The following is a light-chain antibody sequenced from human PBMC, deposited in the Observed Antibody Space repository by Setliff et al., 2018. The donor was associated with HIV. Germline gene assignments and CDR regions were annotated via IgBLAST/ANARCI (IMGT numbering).Light chain of an antibody. CDR1: SSDVGHNNY. J-gene: IGLJ1*01. Sequence: QSALTQPASVSGSPGQSITISCTGTSSDVGHNNYVSWYQQHPGKAPQLIIFDVTKRPSGVSNRFSGSKSGNTASLTISGLQAEDEGDYYCSSYTGTSTFVFGTGTKV. V-gene: IGLV2-14*03. CDR3: SSYTGTSTFV. CDR2: DVT.